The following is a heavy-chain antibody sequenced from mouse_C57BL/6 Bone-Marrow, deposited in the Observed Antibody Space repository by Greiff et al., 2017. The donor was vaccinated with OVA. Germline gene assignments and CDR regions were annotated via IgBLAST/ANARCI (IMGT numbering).Heavy chain of an antibody. CDR3: AAHGNFYFDY. Sequence: VQGVESGAELVRPGASVKLSCKASGYTFTDYYINWVKQRPGQGLEWIARIYPGSGNTYYNEKFKGKATLTAEKSSSTAYMQLSSLTSEDSAVYFCAAHGNFYFDYWGQGTTLTVSS. CDR1: GYTFTDYY. J-gene: IGHJ2*01. CDR2: IYPGSGNT. V-gene: IGHV1-76*01. D-gene: IGHD2-1*01.